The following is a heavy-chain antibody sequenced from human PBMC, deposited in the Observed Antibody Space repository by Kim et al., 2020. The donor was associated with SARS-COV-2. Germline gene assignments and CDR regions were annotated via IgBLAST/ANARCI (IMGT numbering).Heavy chain of an antibody. D-gene: IGHD3-3*01. Sequence: ASVKVSCKVSGYTLTELSMHWVRQAPGKGLEWMGGFDPEDGETIYAQKFQGRVTMTEDTSTDTAYMELSSLRSEDTAVYYCATGLSNFWSGYYRMGFDYWGQGTLVTVSS. CDR1: GYTLTELS. J-gene: IGHJ4*02. CDR2: FDPEDGET. V-gene: IGHV1-24*01. CDR3: ATGLSNFWSGYYRMGFDY.